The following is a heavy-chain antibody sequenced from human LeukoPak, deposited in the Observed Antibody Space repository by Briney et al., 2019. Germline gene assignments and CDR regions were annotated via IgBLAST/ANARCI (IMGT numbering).Heavy chain of an antibody. CDR1: GGSISSGSYD. J-gene: IGHJ4*02. V-gene: IGHV4-61*02. Sequence: ASQTLSLTCTVSGGSISSGSYDWGWIRQPAGKGLEWIGRIYSSGSTNYNPSLKSRATISVDTSKNHFSLRLSSVTAADTAVYYCARVVGAMSFDYWGQGTLVTVSS. CDR2: IYSSGST. CDR3: ARVVGAMSFDY. D-gene: IGHD1-26*01.